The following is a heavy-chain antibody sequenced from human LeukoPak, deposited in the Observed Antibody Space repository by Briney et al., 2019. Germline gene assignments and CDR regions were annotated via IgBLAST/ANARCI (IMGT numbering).Heavy chain of an antibody. CDR2: ISGSGGRT. Sequence: GGSLRLSCAASGFTCSSYARSWVRQAPGKGLKWVSTISGSGGRTYNADSVKGRFDISTDSSTSTVFLLMNRLRADDTAVYYCARGIRAAAGRYYFDYWGQGTLVTVSS. D-gene: IGHD6-13*01. CDR3: ARGIRAAAGRYYFDY. CDR1: GFTCSSYA. V-gene: IGHV3-23*01. J-gene: IGHJ4*02.